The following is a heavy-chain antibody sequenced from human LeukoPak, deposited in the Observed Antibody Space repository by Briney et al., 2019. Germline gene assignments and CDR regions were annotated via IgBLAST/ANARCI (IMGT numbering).Heavy chain of an antibody. CDR3: ASDRCYYDSSGYCD. J-gene: IGHJ4*02. CDR1: GFTFSSYW. Sequence: GGSLRLSCAASGFTFSSYWMSWVRQAPGKGLEWVANIKQDGSEKYYVDSVKGRFTISRDNAKNSLYLQMNSLRAEDTAVYYCASDRCYYDSSGYCDWGQGTLVTVSS. CDR2: IKQDGSEK. D-gene: IGHD3-22*01. V-gene: IGHV3-7*01.